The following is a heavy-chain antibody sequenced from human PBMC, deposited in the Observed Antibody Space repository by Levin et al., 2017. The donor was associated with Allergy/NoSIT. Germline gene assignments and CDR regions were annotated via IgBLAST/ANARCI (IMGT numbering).Heavy chain of an antibody. V-gene: IGHV3-23*01. CDR3: ARMYYYDSSGYYMG. CDR1: GFTFSSYA. Sequence: PGGSLRLSCAASGFTFSSYAMSWVRQAPGKGLEWVSAISGSGGSTYYADSVKGRFTISRDKSKNTLYLQMNSLRAEDTAVYYCARMYYYDSSGYYMGWGQGTLVTVCS. D-gene: IGHD3-22*01. CDR2: ISGSGGST. J-gene: IGHJ4*02.